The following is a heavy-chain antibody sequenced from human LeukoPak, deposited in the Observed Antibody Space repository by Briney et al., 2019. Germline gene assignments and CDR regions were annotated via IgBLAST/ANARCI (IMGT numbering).Heavy chain of an antibody. D-gene: IGHD2-8*02. CDR3: ARLTAGAFDI. V-gene: IGHV3-74*01. CDR2: INKDGSST. CDR1: GFTFSTYW. J-gene: IGHJ3*02. Sequence: QPGGSLRLSCPAPGFTFSTYWMHWVRQAPGKGLVWVSRINKDGSSTIHADSVKGRFTISRDNAKNTLYLQMNSLRAEDTAVYYCARLTAGAFDIWGQGTMVTVSS.